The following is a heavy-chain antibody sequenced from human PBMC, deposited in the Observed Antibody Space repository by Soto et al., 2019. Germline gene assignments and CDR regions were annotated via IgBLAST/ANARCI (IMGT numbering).Heavy chain of an antibody. J-gene: IGHJ6*02. Sequence: ASVEVSGKASGGTFSSYAISWVRQAPGQGLEWMGGIIPIFGTANYAQKFQGRVTITADESTSTAYMELSSLRSEDTAVYYCARGPPITMIVVVITTGMGYYYGMDVWGQGTTVTVSS. CDR1: GGTFSSYA. D-gene: IGHD3-22*01. CDR3: ARGPPITMIVVVITTGMGYYYGMDV. V-gene: IGHV1-69*13. CDR2: IIPIFGTA.